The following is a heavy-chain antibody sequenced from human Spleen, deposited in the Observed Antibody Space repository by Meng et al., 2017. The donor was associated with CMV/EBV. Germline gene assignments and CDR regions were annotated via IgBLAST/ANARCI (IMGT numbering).Heavy chain of an antibody. V-gene: IGHV3-20*04. CDR1: GFRFDDYG. CDR3: ARDPAGYSRHWYVNGMDV. CDR2: VSWNGNTT. D-gene: IGHD6-13*01. J-gene: IGHJ6*02. Sequence: GESLKISCAASGFRFDDYGMSWVRQAPGKGLEWVSGVSWNGNTTDYADSVKGRFTISRDNAKKTLYLQMNSLGAGDMGLYYCARDPAGYSRHWYVNGMDVWGQGTTVTVSS.